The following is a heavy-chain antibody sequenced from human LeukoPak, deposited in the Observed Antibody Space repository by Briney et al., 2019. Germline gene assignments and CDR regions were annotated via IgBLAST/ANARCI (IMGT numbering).Heavy chain of an antibody. CDR2: ISAYNANT. CDR3: ARDGYYDFWSGYSEDYYYMDV. J-gene: IGHJ6*03. Sequence: ASVKVSCKASGYTFTSYGISWVRQAPGQGLEWMGWISAYNANTNSAQKLQGRVTMTTDTSTSTAYMEVRSLRSEDTAVYYCARDGYYDFWSGYSEDYYYMDVWGKGTTVTISS. V-gene: IGHV1-18*01. CDR1: GYTFTSYG. D-gene: IGHD3-3*01.